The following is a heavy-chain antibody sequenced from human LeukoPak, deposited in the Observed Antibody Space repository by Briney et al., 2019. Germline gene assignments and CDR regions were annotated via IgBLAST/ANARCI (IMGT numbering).Heavy chain of an antibody. Sequence: SETLSLTCAVYGGPFSDYYWTWIRQPPGKGLEWIAYIHSSGSTNYNPSLKSRVIISVDTSRSQLSLKLSSVTAADTAVYYCARIEGDNSLDYWGQGTLVTVSS. V-gene: IGHV4-59*01. CDR1: GGPFSDYY. CDR3: ARIEGDNSLDY. D-gene: IGHD3-16*01. J-gene: IGHJ4*02. CDR2: IHSSGST.